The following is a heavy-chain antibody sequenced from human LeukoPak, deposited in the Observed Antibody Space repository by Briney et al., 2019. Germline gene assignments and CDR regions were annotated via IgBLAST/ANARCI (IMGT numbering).Heavy chain of an antibody. CDR3: ARHRSSTLMNWFDP. Sequence: SETLSLTCTVSGDSISSYYWSWIRQPPGKGLEWIGYIYTSGSTKYNPSLKSRVTISEDTSKNQFSLKLSSVTAADTAVYYCARHRSSTLMNWFDPWGQGTLVTVSS. CDR2: IYTSGST. V-gene: IGHV4-4*09. J-gene: IGHJ5*01. D-gene: IGHD2-2*01. CDR1: GDSISSYY.